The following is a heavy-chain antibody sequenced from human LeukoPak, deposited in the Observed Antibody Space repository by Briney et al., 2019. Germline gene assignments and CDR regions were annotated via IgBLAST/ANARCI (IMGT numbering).Heavy chain of an antibody. CDR1: DDSITMYY. CDR3: ARGRVSSSTWYSTYYYYFYMDV. CDR2: VDHTGIT. D-gene: IGHD4-11*01. V-gene: IGHV4-59*01. J-gene: IGHJ6*03. Sequence: SETLSLTCSVSDDSITMYYWTWIRQPPGKGLEWLGYVDHTGITNFNPSLNGRVSISRDTSKNLFSLRLRSVTAADTAVYFCARGRVSSSTWYSTYYYYFYMDVWGKGATVTVSS.